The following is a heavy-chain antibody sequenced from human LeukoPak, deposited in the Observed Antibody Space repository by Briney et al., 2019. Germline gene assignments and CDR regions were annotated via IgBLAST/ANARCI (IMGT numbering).Heavy chain of an antibody. J-gene: IGHJ4*02. D-gene: IGHD3-22*01. CDR1: GFNFSSYS. CDR3: ARESSGYFY. CDR2: ISISSSFR. Sequence: GRSLRLSCAASGFNFSSYSMNWVRQAPGKGLEWVSSISISSSFRYYADSVKGRFTISRDNAKNSLYLQMNSLRAEDTAVYYCARESSGYFYWGQRTLVTVSS. V-gene: IGHV3-21*01.